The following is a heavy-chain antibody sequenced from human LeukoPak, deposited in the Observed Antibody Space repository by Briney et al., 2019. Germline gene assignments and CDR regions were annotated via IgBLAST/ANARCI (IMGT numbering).Heavy chain of an antibody. CDR2: ISYDGSNK. CDR3: AKGHLLYGDYGDHYYFDY. J-gene: IGHJ4*02. CDR1: GFIFSSYG. Sequence: GRSLRLSCAASGFIFSSYGMHWVRQAPGKGLEWVALISYDGSNKNHADSVKGRFTISRDNSKKTLYLQMNSLRAEDTAVYYCAKGHLLYGDYGDHYYFDYWGQGTLVTVSS. V-gene: IGHV3-30*18. D-gene: IGHD4-17*01.